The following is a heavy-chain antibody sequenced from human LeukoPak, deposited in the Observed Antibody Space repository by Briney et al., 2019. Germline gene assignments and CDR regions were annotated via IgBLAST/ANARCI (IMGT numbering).Heavy chain of an antibody. CDR1: GYTFTGYY. D-gene: IGHD6-13*01. Sequence: GASVKVSCKASGYTFTGYYMHWVRQAPGQGLEWMGWINPNSGGTNYAQKFQGRVTMTRDTSISTAYMELSRLRSDDTAVYYCAAYSNMRDWFDPWGQRTLVTVSS. V-gene: IGHV1-2*02. CDR3: AAYSNMRDWFDP. J-gene: IGHJ5*02. CDR2: INPNSGGT.